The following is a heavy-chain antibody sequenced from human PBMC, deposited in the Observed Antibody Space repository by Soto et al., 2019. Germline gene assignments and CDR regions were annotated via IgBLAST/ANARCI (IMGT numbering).Heavy chain of an antibody. V-gene: IGHV3-7*01. CDR2: IKQDGSGK. Sequence: GGSLRLSCAASGLTFSSYWMSWVRQAPGKGLEWVANIKQDGSGKYYVDSVKGRFTISRDNAKNSLYLQMNSLRAEDTAVYYCARDRIFYSSTWNEYYYYMDVWGKGTTVTVSS. CDR1: GLTFSSYW. J-gene: IGHJ6*03. CDR3: ARDRIFYSSTWNEYYYYMDV. D-gene: IGHD6-13*01.